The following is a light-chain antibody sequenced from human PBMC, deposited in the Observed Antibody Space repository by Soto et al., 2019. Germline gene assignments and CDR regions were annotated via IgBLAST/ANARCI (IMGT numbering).Light chain of an antibody. CDR1: QTISSW. CDR3: QHYNSYSEA. J-gene: IGKJ1*01. Sequence: DIQMTQSPSTLSGSVGDRVTITCRASQTISSWLAWYQQKPGKAPKLLIYKASTLKSGVPSRFSGSGSGTAFTLTISSLQHDDFATYDCQHYNSYSEAFGQGTKVELK. V-gene: IGKV1-5*03. CDR2: KAS.